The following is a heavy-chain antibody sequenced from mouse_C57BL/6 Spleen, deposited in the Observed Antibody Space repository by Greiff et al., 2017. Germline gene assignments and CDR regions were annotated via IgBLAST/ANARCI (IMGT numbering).Heavy chain of an antibody. V-gene: IGHV1-82*01. CDR2: IYPGDGDT. Sequence: VQLQESGPELVKPGASVKISCKASGYAFSSSWMNWVKQRPGKGLEWIGRIYPGDGDTNYNGKFKGKATLTADKSSSTAYMQLSSLTSEDSAVYFCERHLGVDYWGQGTTLTVSS. D-gene: IGHD4-1*01. CDR3: ERHLGVDY. J-gene: IGHJ2*01. CDR1: GYAFSSSW.